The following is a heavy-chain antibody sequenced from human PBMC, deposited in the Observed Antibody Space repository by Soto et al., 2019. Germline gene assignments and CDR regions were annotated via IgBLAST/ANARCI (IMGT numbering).Heavy chain of an antibody. D-gene: IGHD2-15*01. CDR2: IDPSDSYT. Sequence: PGESLKISCTGSGYSFTSYWISWVRQMSGKGLEWMGRIDPSDSYTNYSPSFQGHVTISADKSISTAYLQWSSLKASDTAMYYCARATPYHYGMDVWGQGTTVTVSS. CDR1: GYSFTSYW. V-gene: IGHV5-10-1*01. J-gene: IGHJ6*02. CDR3: ARATPYHYGMDV.